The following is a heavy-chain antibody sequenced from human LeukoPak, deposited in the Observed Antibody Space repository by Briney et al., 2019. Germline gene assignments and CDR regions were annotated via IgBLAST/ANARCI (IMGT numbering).Heavy chain of an antibody. CDR3: GRGSQWLVDN. D-gene: IGHD6-19*01. V-gene: IGHV3-11*01. CDR1: GFIFSDYY. J-gene: IGHJ4*02. CDR2: ISSSGRTI. Sequence: PGGSLRLSCTSSGFIFSDYYMSWIRQAPGKGLEWLSYISSSGRTIYYADSVKGRFTISRDNAKNSLYLQMNSLRAEDTAVYYCGRGSQWLVDNWGQETLVTVSS.